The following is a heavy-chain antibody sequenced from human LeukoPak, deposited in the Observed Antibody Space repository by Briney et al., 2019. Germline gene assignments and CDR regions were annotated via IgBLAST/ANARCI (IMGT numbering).Heavy chain of an antibody. Sequence: ASVKVSCKASGYTFTGYYMHWVRQAPGQGLEWMGWINPNSGGTNYAQKFQGRVTMTRDTSISTAYMELSSLRSDDTAVYYCARDYLGLDTAMVGSFFDYWSQGTLVTVSS. CDR1: GYTFTGYY. CDR2: INPNSGGT. CDR3: ARDYLGLDTAMVGSFFDY. V-gene: IGHV1-2*02. J-gene: IGHJ4*02. D-gene: IGHD5-18*01.